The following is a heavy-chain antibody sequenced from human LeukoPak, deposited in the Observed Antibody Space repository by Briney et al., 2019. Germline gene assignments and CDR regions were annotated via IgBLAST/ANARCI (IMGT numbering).Heavy chain of an antibody. V-gene: IGHV3-74*01. J-gene: IGHJ4*02. Sequence: PGGSLRLPCAVSGFTFSDSWMHWVRQAPGKGPEWLSRTSKDGSDTVYADSAKGRLTASRDNAKNTVYLELTNLRPDDTALYYCARGGYSGSYYRFSWGRGTLVTVAS. CDR3: ARGGYSGSYYRFS. D-gene: IGHD6-25*01. CDR2: TSKDGSDT. CDR1: GFTFSDSW.